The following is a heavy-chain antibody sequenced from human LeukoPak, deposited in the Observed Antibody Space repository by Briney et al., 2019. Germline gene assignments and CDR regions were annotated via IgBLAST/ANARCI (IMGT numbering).Heavy chain of an antibody. D-gene: IGHD1-26*01. CDR2: IIPLFGTT. V-gene: IGHV1-69*05. CDR3: ARGVIVAATHFDN. J-gene: IGHJ4*02. CDR1: GGSFSRHA. Sequence: ASVKVSCKASGGSFSRHAISWVRQAPGQGLEWMGEIIPLFGTTHYAQKSQGRVTITTDESTSTGYVELSSLRSEDTAVYYCARGVIVAATHFDNWGQGTLVTVSS.